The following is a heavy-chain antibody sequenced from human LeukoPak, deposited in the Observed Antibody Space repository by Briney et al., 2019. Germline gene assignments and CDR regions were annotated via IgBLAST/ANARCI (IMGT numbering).Heavy chain of an antibody. J-gene: IGHJ5*02. CDR2: ISGSGGST. V-gene: IGHV3-23*01. CDR1: GFTFSSYA. CDR3: AKEGGSGAYYDYVWGSYPNWFDP. D-gene: IGHD3-16*01. Sequence: PGGSLRLSCAASGFTFSSYAMSWARQAPGKGLEWVSAISGSGGSTYYADSVKGRFTISRDNSKNTLYLQMNSLRAEDTAVYYCAKEGGSGAYYDYVWGSYPNWFDPWGQGTLVTVSS.